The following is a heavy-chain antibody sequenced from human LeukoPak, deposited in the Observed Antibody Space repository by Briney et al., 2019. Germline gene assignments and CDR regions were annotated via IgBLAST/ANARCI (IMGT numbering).Heavy chain of an antibody. CDR2: ISTNGGAT. Sequence: GGSLRLSCTASGFTFSNYAMHWVRQAPGKGLEYVSAISTNGGATYYANSVKGRFTISRDNSKNTLYLQMGGLTSEDMAVYYCARGRGSSAKDYWGQGTLVTVSS. CDR3: ARGRGSSAKDY. V-gene: IGHV3-64*01. D-gene: IGHD2-15*01. CDR1: GFTFSNYA. J-gene: IGHJ4*02.